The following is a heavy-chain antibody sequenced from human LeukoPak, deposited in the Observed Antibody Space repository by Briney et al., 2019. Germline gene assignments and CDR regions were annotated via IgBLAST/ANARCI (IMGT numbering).Heavy chain of an antibody. CDR3: AHSTPGTWFDP. Sequence: SETLSLTCTVSGGSISSYYWSWIRQPPGKELEWIGSIYYSGTTYYNPSLKSRVTISVDTSRNQFSLKLSSVTAADTAVYYCAHSTPGTWFDPWGQGTLVAVSS. CDR1: GGSISSYY. D-gene: IGHD1-14*01. CDR2: IYYSGTT. V-gene: IGHV4-59*05. J-gene: IGHJ5*02.